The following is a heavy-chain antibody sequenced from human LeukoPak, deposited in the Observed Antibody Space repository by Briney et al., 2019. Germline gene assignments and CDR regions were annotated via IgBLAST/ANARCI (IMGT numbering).Heavy chain of an antibody. D-gene: IGHD1-26*01. V-gene: IGHV3-74*03. CDR1: GFTFSTYW. CDR3: ARGGSYHEPDD. J-gene: IGHJ4*01. Sequence: GGSLRLSCAASGFTFSTYWMPWVRQAPGKGLVWVSRIHNDGSTTTYVDSVKGRFTISRDNAKNTLYLQMNSLRVDDTAVYYCARGGSYHEPDDWGQGTLVTVSS. CDR2: IHNDGSTT.